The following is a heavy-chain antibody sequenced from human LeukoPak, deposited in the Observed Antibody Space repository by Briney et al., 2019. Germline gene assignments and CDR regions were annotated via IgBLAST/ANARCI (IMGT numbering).Heavy chain of an antibody. CDR2: INHSGRT. J-gene: IGHJ3*02. Sequence: PSETLSLTCAVYGGSFSGYYWSWIRQPPGKGLEWIGEINHSGRTNYNPSLMSRVTISVDTSKNQFSLKLSSVTAADTAVYYCATPRLRFLEWSYDAFDIWDQGTMVTVSS. V-gene: IGHV4-34*01. CDR1: GGSFSGYY. D-gene: IGHD3-3*01. CDR3: ATPRLRFLEWSYDAFDI.